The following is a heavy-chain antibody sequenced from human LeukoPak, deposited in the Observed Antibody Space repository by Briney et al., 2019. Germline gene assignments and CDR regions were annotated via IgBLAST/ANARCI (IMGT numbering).Heavy chain of an antibody. V-gene: IGHV4-39*07. D-gene: IGHD2-21*02. CDR1: GFTFSSYG. Sequence: GSLRLSCAASGFTFSSYGMHWVRQAPGKGLEWIGSIYYTGSTYYNPSLKSRVTISVDTSKNQFSLKLSSVTAADTAVYYCARVYCGGDCYDYYYYYMDVWGKGTTVTVSS. J-gene: IGHJ6*03. CDR3: ARVYCGGDCYDYYYYYMDV. CDR2: IYYTGST.